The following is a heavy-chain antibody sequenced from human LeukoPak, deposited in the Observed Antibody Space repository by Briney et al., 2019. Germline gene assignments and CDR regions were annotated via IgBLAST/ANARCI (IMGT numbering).Heavy chain of an antibody. V-gene: IGHV4-34*01. CDR1: GGSFSGYY. D-gene: IGHD3-3*01. Sequence: PSETLSLTCAVYGGSFSGYYWSWIRQPPGRGLEWIGEVNHSGSTNYNPSLKSRVTIPVDTSKNQFSLKLSSVTAADTAVYYCARAPNYDFWSGYRSPVDYFDYWGQGTLVTVSS. CDR2: VNHSGST. J-gene: IGHJ4*02. CDR3: ARAPNYDFWSGYRSPVDYFDY.